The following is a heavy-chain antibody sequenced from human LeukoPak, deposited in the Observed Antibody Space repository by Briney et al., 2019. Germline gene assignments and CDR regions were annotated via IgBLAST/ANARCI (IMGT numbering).Heavy chain of an antibody. CDR1: GGSISSYY. V-gene: IGHV4-59*01. CDR3: ARVSGYYDSGGYPYYFDY. CDR2: IYYSGST. Sequence: SETLSLTCTVSGGSISSYYWSWIRQPPGAGLERIGYIYYSGSTNYNPSLKSRVTISVDTSKNQFSLKLSSVTAADTAVYYCARVSGYYDSGGYPYYFDYWGQGTLVTVSS. J-gene: IGHJ4*02. D-gene: IGHD3-22*01.